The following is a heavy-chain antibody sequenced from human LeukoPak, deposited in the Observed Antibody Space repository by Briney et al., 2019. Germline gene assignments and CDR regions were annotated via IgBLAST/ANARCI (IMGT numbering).Heavy chain of an antibody. CDR3: AKWATSGNDY. D-gene: IGHD5-12*01. CDR1: GFTFSSYA. Sequence: GGSLRLSCAASGFTFSSYAMSWVRQAPGKGLEWVSAICGGGGSTYSADSVKGRFTVSRDNSKNTLYLQMNSLRAEDTAVYYCAKWATSGNDYWGQGTLVTVSS. CDR2: ICGGGGST. V-gene: IGHV3-23*01. J-gene: IGHJ4*02.